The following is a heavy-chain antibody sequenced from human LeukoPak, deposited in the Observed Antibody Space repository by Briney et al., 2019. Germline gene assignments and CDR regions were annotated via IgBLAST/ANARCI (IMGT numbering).Heavy chain of an antibody. V-gene: IGHV3-30-3*01. Sequence: GGSLRLSCAASGFTFSSYAIPWVRQAPVKGLEWVAVISYDGSNKYYADSVKGRFTISRDNSKNTLYLQMNSLRAEDTAVYYCATLGSSGYYVFDIWGQGTMVTVSS. CDR1: GFTFSSYA. D-gene: IGHD3-22*01. CDR3: ATLGSSGYYVFDI. J-gene: IGHJ3*02. CDR2: ISYDGSNK.